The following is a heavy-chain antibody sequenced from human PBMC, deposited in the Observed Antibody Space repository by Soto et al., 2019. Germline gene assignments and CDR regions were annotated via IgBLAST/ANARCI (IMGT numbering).Heavy chain of an antibody. Sequence: PSENLSLTCTVSGGSIRSGGYYWSWIRQHPGKGLEWIGYIYYSGSTYYNPSLKSRVTISVDTSKNQFSLKLSSVTAADTAVYYCARTRFGVSGSGWYVGYWGQGTLVTVSS. D-gene: IGHD6-19*01. V-gene: IGHV4-31*03. J-gene: IGHJ4*02. CDR1: GGSIRSGGYY. CDR2: IYYSGST. CDR3: ARTRFGVSGSGWYVGY.